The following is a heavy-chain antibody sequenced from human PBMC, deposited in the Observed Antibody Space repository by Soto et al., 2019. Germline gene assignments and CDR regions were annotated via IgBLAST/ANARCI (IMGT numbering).Heavy chain of an antibody. CDR1: GFTFSNAW. J-gene: IGHJ5*02. V-gene: IGHV3-15*07. D-gene: IGHD3-9*01. CDR3: TDLRYFDWLLSNWFDP. Sequence: EVQLVESGGGLVKPGGSLRLSCAASGFTFSNAWMNWVRQAPGKGLEWVGRIKSKTDGGTTDYAAPVKGRFTISRDDSKNTLYLQMNSLKTEDTAVYYCTDLRYFDWLLSNWFDPWGQGTLVTVSS. CDR2: IKSKTDGGTT.